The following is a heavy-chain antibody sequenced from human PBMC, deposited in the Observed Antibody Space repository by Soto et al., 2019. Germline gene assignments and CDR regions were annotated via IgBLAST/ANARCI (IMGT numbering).Heavy chain of an antibody. D-gene: IGHD2-21*02. CDR3: AVTSSY. CDR1: GYTFTSYD. CDR2: MSPDSGNA. J-gene: IGHJ4*02. Sequence: QVQVVQSGAEVKKPGASVRVSCKTSGYTFTSYDLNWVRQAPGQGLEWMGWMSPDSGNAGYAQQFQGRLTMTSNTSISSAYMELSSLRYEDTAVYYCAVTSSYWGRGTMVTVSS. V-gene: IGHV1-8*01.